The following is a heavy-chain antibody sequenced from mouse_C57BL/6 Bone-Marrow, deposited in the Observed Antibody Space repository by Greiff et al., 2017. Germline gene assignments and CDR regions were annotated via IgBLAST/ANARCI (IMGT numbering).Heavy chain of an antibody. D-gene: IGHD3-3*01. Sequence: EVKLVESGGGLVKPGGSLKLSCAASGFTFSSYAMSWVRQTPEKRLEWVATISDGGSYTYYPDNVKGRFTISRDNAKNNLYLQMSHLKSEDTAMYYCARDRGIGDDYWGQGTTLTVSS. CDR3: ARDRGIGDDY. J-gene: IGHJ2*01. CDR1: GFTFSSYA. CDR2: ISDGGSYT. V-gene: IGHV5-4*01.